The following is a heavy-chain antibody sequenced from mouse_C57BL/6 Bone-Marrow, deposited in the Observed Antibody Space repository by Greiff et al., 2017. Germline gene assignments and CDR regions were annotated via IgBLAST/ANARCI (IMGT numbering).Heavy chain of an antibody. CDR3: AIPHYYGSSSFAY. J-gene: IGHJ3*01. D-gene: IGHD1-1*01. CDR1: GYSITSGYD. V-gene: IGHV3-1*01. Sequence: EVQGVESGPGMVKPSQSLSLTCTVTGYSITSGYDWHWIRHFPGNKLEWMGYISYSGSTNYNPTLKSRISITHDTSKNQFFLKLNSVTTEYTATYYCAIPHYYGSSSFAYWGQGTMVTVAA. CDR2: ISYSGST.